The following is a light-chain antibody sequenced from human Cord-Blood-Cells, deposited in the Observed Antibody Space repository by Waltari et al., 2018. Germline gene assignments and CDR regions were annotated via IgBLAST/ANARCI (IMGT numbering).Light chain of an antibody. V-gene: IGLV3-19*01. Sequence: SSELTQDPAVSVALGQTVRITCQGDSLRSYYASWYQQKPGQAPVLVLYGKNNRPSGIPDRFSGSSSGNTASLTIPGAQAEDEADYYCNSRDSSGDHVVFGGGTKLTVL. J-gene: IGLJ2*01. CDR2: GKN. CDR3: NSRDSSGDHVV. CDR1: SLRSYY.